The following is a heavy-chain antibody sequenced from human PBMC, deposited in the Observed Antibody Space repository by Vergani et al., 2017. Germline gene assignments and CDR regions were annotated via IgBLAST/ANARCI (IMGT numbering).Heavy chain of an antibody. CDR2: IYYSGST. J-gene: IGHJ6*04. V-gene: IGHV4-59*01. Sequence: QVQLKESGPGLVKPSETLSLTCTVPGGPISSYYWSWIRQPPGKGLEWIGYIYYSGSTNYNPSLKSRVTIAVDTSKNQFSLKLSAVTAADTAVYYCARGAHLGMDVWGKGTTVTVSS. CDR3: ARGAHLGMDV. CDR1: GGPISSYY.